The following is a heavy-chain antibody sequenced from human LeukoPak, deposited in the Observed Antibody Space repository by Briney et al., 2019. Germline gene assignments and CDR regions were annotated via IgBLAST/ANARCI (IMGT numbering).Heavy chain of an antibody. CDR3: AKDRVDREPGHDAFHI. D-gene: IGHD1-26*01. CDR2: IYSGGST. V-gene: IGHV3-53*01. Sequence: GGSLRLSCAASGFTVSSNYMSWVRQAPGKGLEWVSVIYSGGSTYYADSVKGRFTISRDNSKNTLYLQMNSLRAGDTAVYYCAKDRVDREPGHDAFHIRGQGTMVTVSS. J-gene: IGHJ3*02. CDR1: GFTVSSNY.